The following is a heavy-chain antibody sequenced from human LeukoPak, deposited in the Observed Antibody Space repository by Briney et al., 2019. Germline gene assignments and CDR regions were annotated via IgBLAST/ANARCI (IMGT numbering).Heavy chain of an antibody. CDR2: INHSGST. V-gene: IGHV4-34*01. J-gene: IGHJ1*01. CDR1: GGSISSYY. D-gene: IGHD3-22*01. Sequence: SETLSLTCTVSGGSISSYYWSWIRQPPGKGLEWIGEINHSGSTNYNPSLKSRVTISVDTSKNQFSLKLSSVTAADTAVYYCARARYYYDSSGYSGAEYFQHWGQGTLVTVSS. CDR3: ARARYYYDSSGYSGAEYFQH.